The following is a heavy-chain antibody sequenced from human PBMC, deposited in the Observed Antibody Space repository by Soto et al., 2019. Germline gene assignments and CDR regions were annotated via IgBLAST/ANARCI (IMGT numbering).Heavy chain of an antibody. J-gene: IGHJ3*01. CDR1: GFTFNNYG. Sequence: QVQLVESGGGVVQPGRSLRLSCAASGFTFNNYGLHWVRQAPGKGREWVATISNDGRDKYYADSVKGRLTISRDNSKNTVYLQMNSLRAEETAVYYWAKDQGIAASHGIDWGQGTMVTVSS. D-gene: IGHD6-13*01. CDR3: AKDQGIAASHGID. V-gene: IGHV3-30*18. CDR2: ISNDGRDK.